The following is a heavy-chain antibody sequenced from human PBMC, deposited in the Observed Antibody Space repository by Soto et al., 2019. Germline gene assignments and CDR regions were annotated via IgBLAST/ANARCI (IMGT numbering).Heavy chain of an antibody. D-gene: IGHD2-21*02. Sequence: SETLSLTCTVSGGSISSGDYYWSWIRQPPGKGLEWIGYIYYSGSTYYNPSLKSRVTISVDTSKNQFSLKLSSVTAADTAVYYCARAMVVTQNWFDPWGQGTLVTGLL. J-gene: IGHJ5*02. CDR1: GGSISSGDYY. V-gene: IGHV4-30-4*01. CDR3: ARAMVVTQNWFDP. CDR2: IYYSGST.